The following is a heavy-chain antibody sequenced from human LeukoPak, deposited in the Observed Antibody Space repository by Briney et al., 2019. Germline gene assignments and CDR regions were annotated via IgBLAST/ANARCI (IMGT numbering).Heavy chain of an antibody. J-gene: IGHJ5*02. V-gene: IGHV4-61*02. CDR1: GGSISSGSYY. Sequence: SETLSLTCTVSGGSISSGSYYWSWIRQPAGKGLEWIGRIYTSGSTNYNPSLKSRVTISVDTSKNQFSLKLSSVTAADTAVYYCASSHHYYDSSGYYFPWGQGTLVTVSS. CDR3: ASSHHYYDSSGYYFP. D-gene: IGHD3-22*01. CDR2: IYTSGST.